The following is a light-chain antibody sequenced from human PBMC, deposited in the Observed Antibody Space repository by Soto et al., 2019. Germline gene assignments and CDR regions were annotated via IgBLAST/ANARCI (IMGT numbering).Light chain of an antibody. Sequence: DIQMTQFPSSLSASVGDRVTITCRASQGIRNDLGWYQQKPGKAPKRLIYATSSLQSGVPSRFSGSGSGTEFTLTISSLQSEDFAVYYCQQYNHWPPITFGPGTRLEIK. V-gene: IGKV1-17*01. CDR2: ATS. CDR3: QQYNHWPPIT. CDR1: QGIRND. J-gene: IGKJ5*01.